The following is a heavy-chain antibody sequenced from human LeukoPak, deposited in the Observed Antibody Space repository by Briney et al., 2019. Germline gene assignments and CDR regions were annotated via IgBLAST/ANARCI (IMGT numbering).Heavy chain of an antibody. Sequence: PGGSLRLSCAASGFTFNSREMHWVRQAPGKGLEWVSYITSSGGITYYADSVKGRFTVSRDNAKNSLYLQMNSLRAEDTAVYYCAGERNYGGDCYQGSWFDPWGQGTLVTVSS. CDR2: ITSSGGIT. V-gene: IGHV3-48*03. CDR1: GFTFNSRE. D-gene: IGHD2-21*02. J-gene: IGHJ5*02. CDR3: AGERNYGGDCYQGSWFDP.